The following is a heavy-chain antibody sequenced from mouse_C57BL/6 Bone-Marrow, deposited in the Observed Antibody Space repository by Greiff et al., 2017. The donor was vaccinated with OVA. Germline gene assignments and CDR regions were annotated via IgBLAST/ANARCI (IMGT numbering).Heavy chain of an antibody. Sequence: VQLQQSGPELVKPGASVKISCKASGYAFSSSWMNWVKQRPGQGLEWIGRIYPGDGDTNYNGKFKGKATLTADKSSSTAYMQLSSLTSEDSAVYFCARDSSGYDWFAYWGQGTLVTVSA. CDR1: GYAFSSSW. J-gene: IGHJ3*01. V-gene: IGHV1-82*01. D-gene: IGHD3-2*02. CDR2: IYPGDGDT. CDR3: ARDSSGYDWFAY.